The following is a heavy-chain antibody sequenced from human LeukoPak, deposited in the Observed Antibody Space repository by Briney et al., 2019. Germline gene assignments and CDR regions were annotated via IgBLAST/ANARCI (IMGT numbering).Heavy chain of an antibody. CDR2: IHYSGNT. Sequence: PSETLSLTCTVSGYSIFSSTYYWAWIRQPPGKGLEGVGSIHYSGNTYYNPSRKSRVTMSVDTSKNQFSLKLSSVTAADTTMYYCARGDFWSGQHLDYWGQGILVTVSS. CDR1: GYSIFSSTYY. D-gene: IGHD3-3*01. CDR3: ARGDFWSGQHLDY. V-gene: IGHV4-39*01. J-gene: IGHJ4*02.